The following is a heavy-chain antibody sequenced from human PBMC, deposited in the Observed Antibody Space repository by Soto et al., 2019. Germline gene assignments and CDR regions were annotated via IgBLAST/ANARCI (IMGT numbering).Heavy chain of an antibody. CDR1: GFIFSSNA. D-gene: IGHD6-6*01. V-gene: IGHV3-64*04. CDR3: AKDTYSSSSYFDY. J-gene: IGHJ4*02. Sequence: GGSLRLSCAVSGFIFSSNAMHWVRQAPGRGLEYVSAISGNGGSTYYANSVKGRFTISRHNSKNTLYLQMNSLRAEDTAIYYCAKDTYSSSSYFDYWGQGTLVTVSS. CDR2: ISGNGGST.